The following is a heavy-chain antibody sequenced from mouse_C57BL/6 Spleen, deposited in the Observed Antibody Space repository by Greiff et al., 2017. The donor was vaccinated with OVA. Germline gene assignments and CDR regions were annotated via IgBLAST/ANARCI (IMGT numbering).Heavy chain of an antibody. J-gene: IGHJ4*01. CDR1: GYTFTSYG. CDR2: IYPRSGNT. CDR3: AREEMIPSYGYDGYAMDY. V-gene: IGHV1-81*01. D-gene: IGHD2-2*01. Sequence: QVQLQQSGAELARPGASVKLSCKASGYTFTSYGISWVKQRTGQGLEWIGEIYPRSGNTYYNEKFKGKATLTADKSSSTAYMELRSLTSEDSAVYFCAREEMIPSYGYDGYAMDYWGQGTSVTVSS.